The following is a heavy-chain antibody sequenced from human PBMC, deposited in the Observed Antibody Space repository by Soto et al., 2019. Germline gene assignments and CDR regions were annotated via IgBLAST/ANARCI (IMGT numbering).Heavy chain of an antibody. CDR1: GFTFTNFA. V-gene: IGHV3-23*01. CDR3: ARDVKTAHTTMDGAHAFDV. J-gene: IGHJ3*01. D-gene: IGHD5-18*01. Sequence: EVQMLQSGGGFIQPGGSLRLSCAASGFTFTNFAIRWVLQAPGKGLEWVSSVTSSVDSAFYADSVRGLCTIAKDFSKNTLLLLMNTLRADDTAVYYCARDVKTAHTTMDGAHAFDVWGQGTVVTVSS. CDR2: VTSSVDSA.